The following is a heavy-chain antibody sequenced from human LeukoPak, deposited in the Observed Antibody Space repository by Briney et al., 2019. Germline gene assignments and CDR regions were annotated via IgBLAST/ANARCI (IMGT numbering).Heavy chain of an antibody. CDR1: GFTFSSYG. J-gene: IGHJ4*02. Sequence: GGSLRLSCAASGFTFSSYGMHWVRQAPGKGLEWVAVISYDGSNKYYADSVKGRFTISRDNAKNSLYLQMNSLRAEDTAVYYCAMGKAKWFGELFAPFDYWGQGTLVTVSS. V-gene: IGHV3-30*03. D-gene: IGHD3-10*01. CDR3: AMGKAKWFGELFAPFDY. CDR2: ISYDGSNK.